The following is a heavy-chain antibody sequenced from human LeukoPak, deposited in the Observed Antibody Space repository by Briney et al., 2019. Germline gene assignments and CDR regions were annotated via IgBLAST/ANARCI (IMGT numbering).Heavy chain of an antibody. CDR2: IYHSGST. CDR1: GGSISSGGYS. Sequence: SETLSLTCAVSGGSISSGGYSWSWIRQPPGKGLEWIGYIYHSGSTYYNPSLKSRVTISVDRSKNQFSLKLSSVTAADTAVYYCARGGDCSSISCYSPYGMDVWGKGTTVTVSS. D-gene: IGHD2-2*01. V-gene: IGHV4-30-2*01. J-gene: IGHJ6*04. CDR3: ARGGDCSSISCYSPYGMDV.